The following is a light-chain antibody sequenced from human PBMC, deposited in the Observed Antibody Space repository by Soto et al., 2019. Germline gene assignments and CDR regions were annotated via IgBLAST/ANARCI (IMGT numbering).Light chain of an antibody. J-gene: IGKJ5*01. V-gene: IGKV3D-15*01. CDR2: VTS. Sequence: EIVMTQSPATLSVSPGERATLSCRASQSVSSNLAWYQQKPGQAPRLLIYVTSTRATGIPARFSGSGSGTEFTLTITSLQSEDIALYYCQQYNIWPPITFGQGTRLEIK. CDR1: QSVSSN. CDR3: QQYNIWPPIT.